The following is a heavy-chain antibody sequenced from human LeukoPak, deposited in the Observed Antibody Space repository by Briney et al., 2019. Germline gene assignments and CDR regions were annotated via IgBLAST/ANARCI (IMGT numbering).Heavy chain of an antibody. CDR1: GNSISGYY. V-gene: IGHV4-4*07. J-gene: IGHJ2*01. D-gene: IGHD6-19*01. Sequence: SETLSLTCTVSGNSISGYYWSWIRQPAGKGLEWIGRIYTSEITNYNPSLKSRVTISVDTSKNQFSLKLSSVTAADTAVYYCARGIAVAGTLAVRWYFDLWGRGTLVTVSS. CDR2: IYTSEIT. CDR3: ARGIAVAGTLAVRWYFDL.